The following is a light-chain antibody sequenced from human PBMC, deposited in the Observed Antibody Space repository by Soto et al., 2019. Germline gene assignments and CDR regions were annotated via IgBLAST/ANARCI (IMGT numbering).Light chain of an antibody. J-gene: IGKJ1*01. CDR3: QQCYIYWT. Sequence: DVQMTKSPSTLSAYVVCKFSAPGRASQSISSWLAWYQQKPGKAPKLLISDASSLEHGVPSRFSGSGSGTEFTLSINSLQPDDFATYYCQQCYIYWTFGQGTKVDIK. CDR1: QSISSW. CDR2: DAS. V-gene: IGKV1-5*01.